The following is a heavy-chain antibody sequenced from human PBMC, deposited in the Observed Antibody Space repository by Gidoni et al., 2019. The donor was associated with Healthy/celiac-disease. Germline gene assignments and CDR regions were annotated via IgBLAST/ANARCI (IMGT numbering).Heavy chain of an antibody. J-gene: IGHJ4*02. Sequence: EVQLLESGGGLVQPGGSLRLSCAASGFTFSSYAMSWVRQAPGKGLEWVSAISGSGGSTYYADSVKGRFTISRDKSKNTLYLQMNSLRAEDTAVYYCAKDWIGGTTVTTGNFDYWGQGTLVTVSS. CDR1: GFTFSSYA. D-gene: IGHD4-4*01. CDR2: ISGSGGST. V-gene: IGHV3-23*01. CDR3: AKDWIGGTTVTTGNFDY.